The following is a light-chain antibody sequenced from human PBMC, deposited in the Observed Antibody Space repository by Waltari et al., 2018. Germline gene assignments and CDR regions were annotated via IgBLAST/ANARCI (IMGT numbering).Light chain of an antibody. CDR1: QSVSSY. V-gene: IGKV3-11*01. Sequence: EGATLSCRASQSVSSYLAWYQQKPGQAPRLLIFDASNRATGIPARFSGSGSGTDFTLIISSLEPEDFAVYYCQQRSSWPGTFGGGTKVEIK. CDR2: DAS. CDR3: QQRSSWPGT. J-gene: IGKJ4*01.